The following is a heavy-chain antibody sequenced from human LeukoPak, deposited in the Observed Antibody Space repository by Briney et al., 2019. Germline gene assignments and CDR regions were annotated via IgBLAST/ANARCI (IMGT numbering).Heavy chain of an antibody. CDR2: IKQDGSEK. V-gene: IGHV3-7*03. D-gene: IGHD6-6*01. CDR1: GFSFSSXW. J-gene: IGHJ4*02. Sequence: GGSLRLSCAACGFSFSSXWMSWVRQAPGKGLEWVANIKQDGSEKYYVDSLKGRFTISRDNAKNSLFLQMNSLRAEDTAVYYCARGELVPNYWGQGTLVTVSS. CDR3: ARGELVPNY.